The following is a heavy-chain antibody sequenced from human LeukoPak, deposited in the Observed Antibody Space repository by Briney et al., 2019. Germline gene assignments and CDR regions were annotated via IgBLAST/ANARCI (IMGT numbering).Heavy chain of an antibody. CDR1: GGTFSSYA. Sequence: ASVKVSCKASGGTFSSYAISWVRQAPGQGLEWMGWINPHSGGTNYAQKFQGRDTMTRDTSISTAYMELSRLRSDDTAVYYCARSLGAAAGTIWFDPWGQGTLVTVSS. V-gene: IGHV1-2*02. J-gene: IGHJ5*02. CDR3: ARSLGAAAGTIWFDP. CDR2: INPHSGGT. D-gene: IGHD6-13*01.